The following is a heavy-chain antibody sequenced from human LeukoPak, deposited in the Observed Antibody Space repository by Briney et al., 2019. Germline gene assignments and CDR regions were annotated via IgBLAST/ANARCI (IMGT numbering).Heavy chain of an antibody. CDR2: VYYSGTT. CDR1: GGSVSSSSYY. Sequence: SETLSLTCTVSGGSVSSSSYYWGWIRQPPGKGLEWMGSVYYSGTTYYNSSLESRVTISVDTSKNHFSLILTSVTAADTAVYYCARLELGEWGQGTLVTVSS. V-gene: IGHV4-39*02. CDR3: ARLELGE. J-gene: IGHJ4*02. D-gene: IGHD3-16*01.